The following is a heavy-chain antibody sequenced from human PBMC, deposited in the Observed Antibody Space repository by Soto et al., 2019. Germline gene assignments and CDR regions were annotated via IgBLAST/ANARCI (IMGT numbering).Heavy chain of an antibody. D-gene: IGHD6-19*01. CDR1: GFTFSSYW. Sequence: GGSLRLSCAASGFTFSSYWMSWVRQAPGKGLEWVANIKQDGSEKYYVDSVKGRFTISRDNAKNSLYLQMNSLRAEDTAVYYCARDSCSGCGVGDYWGQGTLVTVSS. CDR3: ARDSCSGCGVGDY. V-gene: IGHV3-7*05. J-gene: IGHJ4*02. CDR2: IKQDGSEK.